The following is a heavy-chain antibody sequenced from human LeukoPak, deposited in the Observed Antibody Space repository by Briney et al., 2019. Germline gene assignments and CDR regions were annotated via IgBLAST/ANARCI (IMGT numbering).Heavy chain of an antibody. D-gene: IGHD1/OR15-1a*01. CDR2: SRNKASSYTT. Sequence: PGGSLRLSCAASGFKFSDHYIDWVRQAPGKGLEWVGRSRNKASSYTTEYAASVEGRFTISRDVSESSLYLQMNSLRTEDTAVYYWGRIAINANNGLDGWGQGTTVTVSS. J-gene: IGHJ6*02. CDR3: GRIAINANNGLDG. V-gene: IGHV3-72*01. CDR1: GFKFSDHY.